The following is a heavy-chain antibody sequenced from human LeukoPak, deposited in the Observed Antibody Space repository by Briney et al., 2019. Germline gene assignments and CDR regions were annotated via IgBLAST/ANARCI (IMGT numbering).Heavy chain of an antibody. CDR2: IYHSGST. Sequence: PSQTLSLTCTVSGGSISSGGYYWSWIRQPPGKGLEWIGYIYHSGSTYYNPSLKSRVTISVDRSKNQFSLKLSSVTAADTAVYYCARGRMGATSGDAFDIWGQGTMVTVSS. V-gene: IGHV4-30-2*01. CDR3: ARGRMGATSGDAFDI. CDR1: GGSISSGGYY. J-gene: IGHJ3*02. D-gene: IGHD1-26*01.